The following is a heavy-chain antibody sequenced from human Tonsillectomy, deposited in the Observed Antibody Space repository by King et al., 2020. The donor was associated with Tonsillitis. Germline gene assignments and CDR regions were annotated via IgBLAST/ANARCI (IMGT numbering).Heavy chain of an antibody. CDR1: GGSISSYY. V-gene: IGHV4-4*07. CDR2: IYTSGST. D-gene: IGHD2-21*02. CDR3: AREAAGYRYRLTISY. Sequence: QLQESGPGLVKPSETLSLTCTVSGGSISSYYWSWIRPPAGKGLEWIGRIYTSGSTNYNPSLKSRVTMSVDTSKNQFSMKLSSVTAADTAVYYCAREAAGYRYRLTISYWGQGTLVTVSS. J-gene: IGHJ4*02.